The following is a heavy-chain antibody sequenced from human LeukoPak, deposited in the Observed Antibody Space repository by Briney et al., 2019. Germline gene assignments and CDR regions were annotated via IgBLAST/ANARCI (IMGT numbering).Heavy chain of an antibody. CDR1: GFTFSSYW. Sequence: GGSLRLSCAASGFTFSSYWMSWVRQAPGKGLEWVANIKQDGSEKYYVDSVKGRFTISRDNAKNSLYLQMNSLRAEDTAVYYCVRDETYYDILTGYYALEYFQHWGQGTLVTVSS. D-gene: IGHD3-9*01. CDR3: VRDETYYDILTGYYALEYFQH. CDR2: IKQDGSEK. V-gene: IGHV3-7*03. J-gene: IGHJ1*01.